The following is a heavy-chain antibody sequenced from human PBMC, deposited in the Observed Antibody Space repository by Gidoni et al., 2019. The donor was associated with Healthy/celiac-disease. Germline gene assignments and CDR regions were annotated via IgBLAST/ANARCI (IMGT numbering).Heavy chain of an antibody. Sequence: QVQLVESGGGVVQPGRSLRLPCEASGFTFSSYGMHWVRQAPGKGLEWVAVISYDGSNKYYADSVKGRFTISRDNSKNTLYLQMNSLRAEDTAVYYCAKDARYYYDSSGFFQHWGQGTLVTVSS. J-gene: IGHJ1*01. CDR1: GFTFSSYG. CDR2: ISYDGSNK. V-gene: IGHV3-30*18. CDR3: AKDARYYYDSSGFFQH. D-gene: IGHD3-22*01.